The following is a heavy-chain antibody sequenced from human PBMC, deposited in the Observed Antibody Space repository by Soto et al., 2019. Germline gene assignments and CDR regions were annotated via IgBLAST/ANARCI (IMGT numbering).Heavy chain of an antibody. V-gene: IGHV1-18*04. J-gene: IGHJ5*02. D-gene: IGHD3-9*01. CDR3: ATSYDTGFDP. CDR1: GYPFIKYD. Sequence: QLQLVQSAAEVKKPGASVRVSCKAYGYPFIKYDISWIRQAPEQGLEWMGWIKVDSGYTNYAQKFQGRVTMTADTSSDTAFMELRSLRLDDTAVYFCATSYDTGFDPWGQGTLVSVSS. CDR2: IKVDSGYT.